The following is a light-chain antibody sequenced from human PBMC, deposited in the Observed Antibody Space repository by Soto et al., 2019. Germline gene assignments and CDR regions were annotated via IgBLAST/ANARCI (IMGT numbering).Light chain of an antibody. CDR3: GSYTTSSNYV. J-gene: IGLJ1*01. V-gene: IGLV2-14*01. CDR2: DVS. Sequence: QSVLTQPASVSGSPGQSITVSCTGTSSDVDVYNFVSWYQQHPGKAPKLIIYDVSNRPSGVSNRFSGSKSGNTASLTISGLQAEDEADYYCGSYTTSSNYVYGSGTKLTVL. CDR1: SSDVDVYNF.